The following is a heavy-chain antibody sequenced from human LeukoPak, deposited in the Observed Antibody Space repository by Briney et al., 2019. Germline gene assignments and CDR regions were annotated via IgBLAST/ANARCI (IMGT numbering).Heavy chain of an antibody. D-gene: IGHD6-19*01. CDR1: GGSISSGSYY. J-gene: IGHJ4*02. CDR2: IYTSGST. V-gene: IGHV4-61*02. Sequence: SETLSLTCTVSGGSISSGSYYWSWIRQPAGKGLEWIGRIYTSGSTNYNPSLKSRVTISVDTSKNQFSLKLSSVTAADTAAYYCARAVAGTGYYWGQGTLVTVSS. CDR3: ARAVAGTGYY.